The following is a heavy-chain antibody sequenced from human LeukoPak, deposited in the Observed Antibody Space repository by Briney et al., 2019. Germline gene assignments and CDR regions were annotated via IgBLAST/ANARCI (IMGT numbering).Heavy chain of an antibody. D-gene: IGHD5-12*01. CDR1: GNTFTDLS. CDR2: IIPIFGTA. Sequence: SVKVSCKVSGNTFTDLSMNWVRQAPGQGLEWMGGIIPIFGTANYAQKFQGRVTITADESTSSAYMELSSLRSEDTAVYYCARTLVVATRQFDYWGQGTLVTVSS. CDR3: ARTLVVATRQFDY. J-gene: IGHJ4*02. V-gene: IGHV1-69*13.